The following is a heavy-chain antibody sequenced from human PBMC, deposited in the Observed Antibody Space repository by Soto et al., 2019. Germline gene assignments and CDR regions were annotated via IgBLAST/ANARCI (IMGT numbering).Heavy chain of an antibody. D-gene: IGHD2-2*01. CDR2: IIPIFGTA. CDR1: GGTFSSYA. J-gene: IGHJ6*02. V-gene: IGHV1-69*13. CDR3: ASRVVPAAMRKYYYYYGMDV. Sequence: SVKVSCKASGGTFSSYAISWVRQAPGQGLEWMGGIIPIFGTANYAQKFQGRVTITADESTSTAYMELSSLRSEDTAVYYCASRVVPAAMRKYYYYYGMDVWGQGTTVTSP.